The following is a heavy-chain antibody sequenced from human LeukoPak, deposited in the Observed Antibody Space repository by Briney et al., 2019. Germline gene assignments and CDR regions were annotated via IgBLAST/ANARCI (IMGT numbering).Heavy chain of an antibody. D-gene: IGHD6-13*01. CDR3: ARLRSSSLVDY. Sequence: PSETLSLTCAVSGYSISSGYYWGWIRQPPGKGLEWIGSIYHSGSTYYNPSLKNRVTISVDTSKNQFSLKLSSVTAADTAVYYCARLRSSSLVDYWGQGTLVTVSS. CDR2: IYHSGST. J-gene: IGHJ4*02. CDR1: GYSISSGYY. V-gene: IGHV4-38-2*01.